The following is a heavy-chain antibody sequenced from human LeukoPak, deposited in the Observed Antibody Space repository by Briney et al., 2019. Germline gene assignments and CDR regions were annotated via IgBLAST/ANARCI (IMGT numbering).Heavy chain of an antibody. CDR3: AGERGEEYSSGWYKGNYFDN. Sequence: PSETLSLTCTVSGGSISSYYWSWIRQPPGKGLEWIASGDYSGGTYYNPSLESRVAISADMSKNQFSLKLTSVTGADTAVYYCAGERGEEYSSGWYKGNYFDNWGQGIRVTVSS. D-gene: IGHD6-19*01. J-gene: IGHJ4*02. CDR2: GDYSGGT. V-gene: IGHV4-59*12. CDR1: GGSISSYY.